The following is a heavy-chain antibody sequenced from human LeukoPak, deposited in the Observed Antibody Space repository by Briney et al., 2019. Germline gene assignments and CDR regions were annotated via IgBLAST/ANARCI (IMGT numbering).Heavy chain of an antibody. CDR1: GGSISSGSYY. V-gene: IGHV4-61*02. J-gene: IGHJ5*02. D-gene: IGHD2-2*02. CDR2: IYTSGST. CDR3: AREGGRSVVVPAAITWFDP. Sequence: SQTLSLTCTVSGGSISSGSYYWSRIRQPAGKGLEWIGRIYTSGSTNYNPSLKSRVTISVDTSKNQFSLKLSSVTAADTAVCYCAREGGRSVVVPAAITWFDPWGQGTLVTVSS.